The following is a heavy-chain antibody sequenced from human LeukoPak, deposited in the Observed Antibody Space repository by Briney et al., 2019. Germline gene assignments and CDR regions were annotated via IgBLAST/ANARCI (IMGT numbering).Heavy chain of an antibody. CDR1: GGSISSGGYY. CDR2: IYYSGST. V-gene: IGHV4-31*03. CDR3: ARASGVRGVTN. Sequence: SETLSLTCTVSGGSISSGGYYWSWIRQHPGKGLEWIGYIYYSGSTYYNPSLKSRVTISVNTPKNQFSLKLSSVTAADTAVYYCARASGVRGVTNWGQGTLVTVSS. D-gene: IGHD3-10*01. J-gene: IGHJ4*02.